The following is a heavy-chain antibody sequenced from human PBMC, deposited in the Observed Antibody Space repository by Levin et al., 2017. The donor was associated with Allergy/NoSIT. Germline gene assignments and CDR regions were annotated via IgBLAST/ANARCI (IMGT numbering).Heavy chain of an antibody. Sequence: GGSLRLSCAASELSFTNAWMNWVRQAPGKGLEWVGRIRSKTDGATTDYAAPVKGRFTISRDDSKNTLYLQMNSLKTEDTALYYCTTTGGSWPNYFDYWGQGTLVTVSS. CDR1: ELSFTNAW. CDR3: TTTGGSWPNYFDY. J-gene: IGHJ4*02. V-gene: IGHV3-15*01. D-gene: IGHD2-8*02. CDR2: IRSKTDGATT.